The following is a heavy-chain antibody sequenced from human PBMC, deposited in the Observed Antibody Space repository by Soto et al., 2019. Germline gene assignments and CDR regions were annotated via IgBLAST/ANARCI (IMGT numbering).Heavy chain of an antibody. CDR3: ARDRGQGCSSTSCQRGYYYYYMDV. D-gene: IGHD2-2*01. J-gene: IGHJ6*03. Sequence: GGSLRLSCAASGFTFSSYWMSWVRQAPGKGLEWVANIKQDGSEKYYVDSVKGRFTISRDNAKNSLYLQMNSLRAEDTAVYYCARDRGQGCSSTSCQRGYYYYYMDVWGKGTTVTVSS. CDR2: IKQDGSEK. V-gene: IGHV3-7*01. CDR1: GFTFSSYW.